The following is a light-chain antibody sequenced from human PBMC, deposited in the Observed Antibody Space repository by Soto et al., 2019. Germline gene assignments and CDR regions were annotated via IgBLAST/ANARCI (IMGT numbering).Light chain of an antibody. CDR1: QSVTSSY. V-gene: IGKV3-20*01. J-gene: IGKJ3*01. CDR3: QQYGTSPFT. Sequence: ETVLTQSPGTLSLSPGERATLSCRASQSVTSSYLAWYQQKPGQAPRLLIYGASSRATGIADRFSGSGSGTDFTLTISRLEPEDFAGYYCQQYGTSPFTFGPGTKVDIK. CDR2: GAS.